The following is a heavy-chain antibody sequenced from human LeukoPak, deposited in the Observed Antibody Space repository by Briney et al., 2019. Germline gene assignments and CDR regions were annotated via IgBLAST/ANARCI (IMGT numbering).Heavy chain of an antibody. Sequence: GGSLRLSCAASGFTFSSYWMHWVRQAPGKGLVWVSSISSSSSYIYHADSVKGRFTISRDNAKNSLYLQMNSLRAEDTAVYYCARNYGAFDYWGQGTLVTVSS. CDR2: ISSSSSYI. V-gene: IGHV3-21*01. CDR3: ARNYGAFDY. CDR1: GFTFSSYW. D-gene: IGHD3-16*01. J-gene: IGHJ4*02.